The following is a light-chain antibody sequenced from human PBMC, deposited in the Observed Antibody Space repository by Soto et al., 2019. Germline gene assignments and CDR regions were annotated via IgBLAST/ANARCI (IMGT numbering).Light chain of an antibody. J-gene: IGKJ5*01. CDR2: DAS. CDR3: HQRINWPPIT. V-gene: IGKV3-11*01. Sequence: EIVLTQSPATLSLSPGERATLSCRASQSIRNYLAWYQQKPGQAPRLLIYDASNRATGIPARFSGSGSGTDFTLTISSLDPEDFAVYYCHQRINWPPITFGQGTRLVIK. CDR1: QSIRNY.